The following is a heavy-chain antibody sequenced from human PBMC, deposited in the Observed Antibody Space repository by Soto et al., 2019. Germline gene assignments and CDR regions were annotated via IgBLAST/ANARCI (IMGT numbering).Heavy chain of an antibody. J-gene: IGHJ4*02. D-gene: IGHD1-1*01. CDR1: GFTFSSYS. CDR3: ARDQSWLQLSFDY. Sequence: EVQLVESGGGLVKPGGSLRLSCAASGFTFSSYSMNWVRKAPGKGLEWVSSISSSSSYIYYADSVKGRSTISRDNAKNSLYLQMNSLRAEDTAVYSCARDQSWLQLSFDYWGQGTLFTVSS. CDR2: ISSSSSYI. V-gene: IGHV3-21*01.